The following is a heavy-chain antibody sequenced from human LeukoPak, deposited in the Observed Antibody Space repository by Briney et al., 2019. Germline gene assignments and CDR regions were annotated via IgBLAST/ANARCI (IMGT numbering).Heavy chain of an antibody. J-gene: IGHJ4*02. CDR3: ARISLESSGWYSLDY. CDR2: IWYDGSNK. Sequence: GGSLRLSCAASGFTFSSYGMHWVRQAPGKGLEWVAVIWYDGSNKYYADSVKGRFTISRDNSKKTLYLQMNSLRAEDTAVYYCARISLESSGWYSLDYWGQGTLVTVSS. CDR1: GFTFSSYG. D-gene: IGHD6-19*01. V-gene: IGHV3-33*01.